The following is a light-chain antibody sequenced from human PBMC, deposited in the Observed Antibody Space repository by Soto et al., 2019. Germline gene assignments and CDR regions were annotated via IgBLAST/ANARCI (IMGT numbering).Light chain of an antibody. J-gene: IGLJ2*01. CDR2: VNSDGRH. V-gene: IGLV4-69*01. Sequence: QSVLTQSPSASASLGASVKLTCTLSSGHSSYAIAWHQQQPEKGPRYLMRVNSDGRHIKGDGIPDRFSGSSSGAERYLTISSLQSEDEADYYCQTWGTGTVVFGGGTKLTV. CDR3: QTWGTGTVV. CDR1: SGHSSYA.